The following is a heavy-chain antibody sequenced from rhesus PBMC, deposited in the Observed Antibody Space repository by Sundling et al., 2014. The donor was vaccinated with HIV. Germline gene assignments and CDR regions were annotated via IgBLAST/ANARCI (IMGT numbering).Heavy chain of an antibody. CDR2: ITDNSGIT. Sequence: QVQLQESGPGLVKPSEPLSLTCAVSSGSFSGYNWGWIRQPPGKGLEYIGYITDNSGITNYNPSLESQVTISKDTSTNQISLKLASLTAADTAVYYCARTHTVGTYFDYWGQGVLVTVSS. V-gene: IGHV4-99*01. D-gene: IGHD5-24*01. CDR3: ARTHTVGTYFDY. J-gene: IGHJ4*01. CDR1: SGSFSGYN.